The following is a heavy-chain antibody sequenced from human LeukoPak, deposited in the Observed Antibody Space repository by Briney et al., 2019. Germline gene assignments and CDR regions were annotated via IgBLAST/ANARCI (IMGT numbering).Heavy chain of an antibody. CDR2: INHSGTT. CDR3: ARGPRGYSYASI. Sequence: SETLSLTCAVYGGSFSGYYWSWIRQPPGKGLKWIGEINHSGTTYYSPSLKSRVTISLDTSKNQFSLKLSSVTAADTAVYYCARGPRGYSYASIWGQGTLVTVSS. J-gene: IGHJ4*02. V-gene: IGHV4-34*01. CDR1: GGSFSGYY. D-gene: IGHD5-18*01.